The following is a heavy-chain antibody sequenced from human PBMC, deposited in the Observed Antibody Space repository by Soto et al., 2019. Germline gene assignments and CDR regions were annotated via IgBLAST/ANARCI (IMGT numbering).Heavy chain of an antibody. CDR2: INLNSGDT. J-gene: IGHJ6*02. D-gene: IGHD2-2*01. CDR3: ARDHLPDYYYYGMDV. CDR1: GYTFSDYY. Sequence: QVQLVQSGAEVKKPGASVKVSCKASGYTFSDYYIHWVRQAPGQGPEWMGWINLNSGDTNYAQKFQGWVTMTRDTSNTTAYMELSRLTYDDTAIYYCARDHLPDYYYYGMDVWGQGTPVTVSS. V-gene: IGHV1-2*04.